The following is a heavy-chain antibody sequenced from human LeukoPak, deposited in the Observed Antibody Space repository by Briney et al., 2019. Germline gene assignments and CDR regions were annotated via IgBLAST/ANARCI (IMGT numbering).Heavy chain of an antibody. D-gene: IGHD2-15*01. CDR3: ARDGSGGSWYYYYYMDV. Sequence: ASVKVSCKASGYTFTSYGINWVRQATGQGLEWMGWMNPNSGNTGYAQKFQGRVTMTRNTSISTAYMELRSLRSDDTAVYYCARDGSGGSWYYYYYMDVWGKGTTVTVSS. V-gene: IGHV1-8*02. J-gene: IGHJ6*03. CDR1: GYTFTSYG. CDR2: MNPNSGNT.